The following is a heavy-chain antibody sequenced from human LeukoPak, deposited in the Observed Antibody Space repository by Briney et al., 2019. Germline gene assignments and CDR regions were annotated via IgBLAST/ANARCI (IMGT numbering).Heavy chain of an antibody. Sequence: GGSLRLSCTASGFTFSSHVMSWVRQVPGKGLEWVSAISASGFSTFYADSVKGRFTISRDNSKNTLYLQMNSLRAEDTAVYYCAKTGGSGSYYNAHLDYWGQGTLVTVSS. CDR3: AKTGGSGSYYNAHLDY. CDR2: ISASGFST. V-gene: IGHV3-23*01. D-gene: IGHD3-10*01. CDR1: GFTFSSHV. J-gene: IGHJ4*02.